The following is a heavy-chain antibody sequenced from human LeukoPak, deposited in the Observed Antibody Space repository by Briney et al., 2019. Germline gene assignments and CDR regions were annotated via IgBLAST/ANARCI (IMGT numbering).Heavy chain of an antibody. CDR3: ARVSFNGDSNWFDP. CDR1: GYTFFSYG. Sequence: GASVKVSCKASGYTFFSYGITWVRQAPGQGLEWMGWISAHNANTNYARELQGRVTMTTDTSTSTAYMELRSLRSDDTAVYYCARVSFNGDSNWFDPWGQGTLVTVSS. CDR2: ISAHNANT. V-gene: IGHV1-18*01. J-gene: IGHJ5*02. D-gene: IGHD4-17*01.